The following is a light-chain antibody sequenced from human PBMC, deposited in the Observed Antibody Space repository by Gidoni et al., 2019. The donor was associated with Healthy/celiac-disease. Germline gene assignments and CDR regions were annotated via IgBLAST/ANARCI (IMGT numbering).Light chain of an antibody. J-gene: IGKJ1*01. CDR2: AAS. V-gene: IGKV1-39*01. CDR1: QSSSSY. Sequence: EIQMPKSPSSLSASVGDRVTITCRASQSSSSYLTWYQQKPGKAPKLLIYAASRLQSGVPSRFSGSGSGTDFTLTISSLQPEDFATYYCQQSYSTPTFGQGTKVEIK. CDR3: QQSYSTPT.